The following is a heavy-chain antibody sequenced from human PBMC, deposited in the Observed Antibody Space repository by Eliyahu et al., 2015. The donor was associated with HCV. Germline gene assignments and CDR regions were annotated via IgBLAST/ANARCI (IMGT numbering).Heavy chain of an antibody. CDR2: INHSGST. J-gene: IGHJ5*02. CDR3: VRGRGYLGYCSGGSCQKFDP. D-gene: IGHD2-15*01. Sequence: ELEWIGEINHSGSTNYNPSLKSRVTISVDTSKNQFSLKLSSVTAADTAVYYCVRGRGYLGYCSGGSCQKFDPWGQGTLVTVSS. V-gene: IGHV4-34*01.